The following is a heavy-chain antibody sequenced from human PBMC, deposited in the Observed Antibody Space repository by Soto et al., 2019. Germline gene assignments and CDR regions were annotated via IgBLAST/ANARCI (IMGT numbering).Heavy chain of an antibody. J-gene: IGHJ4*02. D-gene: IGHD3-22*01. CDR2: MNPNCGNT. V-gene: IGHV1-8*01. CDR3: AREKSSGNYNDS. Sequence: QVQLVQSGAEVKKPGASVKVSCKASGYTFTSYDINWVRQATGQGLEWMGWMNPNCGNTGYAQKFRGRVTMTRNTSISTAYRELSSLRSEDTAVYYWAREKSSGNYNDSWGQGTLVTVSS. CDR1: GYTFTSYD.